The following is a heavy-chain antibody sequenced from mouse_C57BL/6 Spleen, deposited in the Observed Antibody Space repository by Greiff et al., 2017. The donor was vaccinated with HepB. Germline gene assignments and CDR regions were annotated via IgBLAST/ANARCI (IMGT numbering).Heavy chain of an antibody. D-gene: IGHD1-1*01. J-gene: IGHJ3*01. CDR2: IKPNNGGT. Sequence: VQLQQSGPELVKPGASVKMSCKASGYTFTDYNMHWVKQSHGKSLEWIGYIKPNNGGTSYNQKFKGKATLTVNKSSSTAYMELRSLTSEDSAVYYCASITSVVEGFAYWGQGTLVTVSA. V-gene: IGHV1-22*01. CDR3: ASITSVVEGFAY. CDR1: GYTFTDYN.